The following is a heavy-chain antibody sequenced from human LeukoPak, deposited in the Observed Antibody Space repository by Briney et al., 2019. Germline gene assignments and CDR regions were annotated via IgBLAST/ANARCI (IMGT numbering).Heavy chain of an antibody. J-gene: IGHJ4*02. D-gene: IGHD4-17*01. Sequence: GGSLRLSCAAYGVSFSSHGMHWVRQAPGKGLEWVANIWYDGTNKYRADSVKGRFTISRDNSKNTLYLQMNSLRAEDTAVYYCAREGYGDYSFDYWGQGTLVTVSS. CDR3: AREGYGDYSFDY. V-gene: IGHV3-33*01. CDR1: GVSFSSHG. CDR2: IWYDGTNK.